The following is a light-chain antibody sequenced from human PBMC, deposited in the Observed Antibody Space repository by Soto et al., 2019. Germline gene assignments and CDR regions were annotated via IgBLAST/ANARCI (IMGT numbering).Light chain of an antibody. CDR1: GSNIGANND. CDR3: QSYDRSLSTWI. V-gene: IGLV1-40*01. J-gene: IGLJ1*01. Sequence: QSVLTQPPSVSGAPGQRVTISCTGNGSNIGANNDVHWYQQLPGSAPRLLIYANRNRPAGVSDRFSGSKSDTSASLVISGLQADDEGDYYCQSYDRSLSTWIFGTGTKVTVL. CDR2: ANR.